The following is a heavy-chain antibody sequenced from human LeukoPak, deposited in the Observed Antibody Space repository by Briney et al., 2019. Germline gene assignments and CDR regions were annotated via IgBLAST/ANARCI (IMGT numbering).Heavy chain of an antibody. CDR3: ASVIAAAGIGFDY. Sequence: GESLKISCKGSGYSFINYWIGWVRQMPDKGLEWMGIIYPGNSDIRYSPSFQGQVTISVDKSINTAYLQWTSLKASDTAMYYCASVIAAAGIGFDYWGQGTLVTVSS. CDR2: IYPGNSDI. D-gene: IGHD6-13*01. CDR1: GYSFINYW. V-gene: IGHV5-51*01. J-gene: IGHJ4*02.